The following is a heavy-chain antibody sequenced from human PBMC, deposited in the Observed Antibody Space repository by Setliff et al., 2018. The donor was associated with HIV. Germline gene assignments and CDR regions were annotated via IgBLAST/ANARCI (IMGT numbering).Heavy chain of an antibody. Sequence: TLSLTCTVSGDSIITYYWTWIRQPPGKGLEWIGYIHHSGSSDYTPSLRSRVTMSVDTSKNQFSLRLTSVTAADTAIYYCARQVSIPGVAITPVDYWGQGALVTVSS. CDR1: GDSIITYY. J-gene: IGHJ4*02. CDR2: IHHSGSS. V-gene: IGHV4-59*08. CDR3: ARQVSIPGVAITPVDY. D-gene: IGHD5-12*01.